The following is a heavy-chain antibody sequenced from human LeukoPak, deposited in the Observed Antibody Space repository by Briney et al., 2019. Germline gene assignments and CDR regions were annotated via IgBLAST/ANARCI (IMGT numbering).Heavy chain of an antibody. D-gene: IGHD4-17*01. J-gene: IGHJ5*02. V-gene: IGHV3-23*01. CDR1: GFTFSSYA. CDR2: TGSTGVST. Sequence: GGSLRLSCAASGFTFSSYAMNWVRQAPGKGLEWVSGTGSTGVSTFYADSVKGRFTVSRDNSKNTLSLQMNSLRAEDTAVYYCAKTVFAASGPFDPWGQGTLVTVSS. CDR3: AKTVFAASGPFDP.